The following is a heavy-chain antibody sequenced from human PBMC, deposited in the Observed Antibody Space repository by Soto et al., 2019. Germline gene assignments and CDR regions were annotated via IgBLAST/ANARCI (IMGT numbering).Heavy chain of an antibody. J-gene: IGHJ5*02. Sequence: EVQLLESGGGLVQPGGSLRLSCAASGFTFSSYAMSWVRQAPGKGLEWVSVISGSGGSTYYADSVKGRFTISRDNSKKTLYLQMNSLRAEDTGVYYCAKGQGELIAERTWFDPWGQGTLVTVPS. CDR3: AKGQGELIAERTWFDP. D-gene: IGHD1-26*01. CDR2: ISGSGGST. CDR1: GFTFSSYA. V-gene: IGHV3-23*01.